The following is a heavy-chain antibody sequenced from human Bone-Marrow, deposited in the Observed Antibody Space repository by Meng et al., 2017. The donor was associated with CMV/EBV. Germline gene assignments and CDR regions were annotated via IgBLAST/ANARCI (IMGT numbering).Heavy chain of an antibody. CDR1: GGSVSSGSYY. J-gene: IGHJ6*02. D-gene: IGHD6-6*01. V-gene: IGHV4-61*01. CDR2: IYYSGST. CDR3: ARGARLAV. Sequence: SETLSLTCTVSGGSVSSGSYYWSWIRQPPGKGLEWIGYIYYSGSTNYNPSLKSRVTISVDTSKNQFSLKLSSVTAADTAVYYCARGARLAVWGQGTTVTVSS.